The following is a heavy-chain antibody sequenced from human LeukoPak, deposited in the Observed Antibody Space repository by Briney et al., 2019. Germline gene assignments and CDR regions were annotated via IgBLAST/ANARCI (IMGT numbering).Heavy chain of an antibody. CDR2: IWYDGSNK. V-gene: IGHV3-33*08. CDR1: GFTFSSYG. CDR3: ARFSSGGDYFDY. D-gene: IGHD2-15*01. J-gene: IGHJ4*02. Sequence: PGGSLRLSCAASGFTFSSYGIHWVRQAPGKGLEWVAVIWYDGSNKYYADSVKGRFTISRDNSKNTLYLQMNSLRAEDTAVYYCARFSSGGDYFDYWGQGTLVTVSS.